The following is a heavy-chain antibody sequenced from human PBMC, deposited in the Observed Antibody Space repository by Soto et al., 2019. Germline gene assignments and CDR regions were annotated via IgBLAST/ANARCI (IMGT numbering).Heavy chain of an antibody. CDR1: GYNFAGYW. V-gene: IGHV5-51*01. J-gene: IGHJ5*02. CDR2: IYPSDSDT. Sequence: GESLKISCKGSGYNFAGYWIAWVRQMPGKGLELMGIIYPSDSDTRYRPSFQGQVTISADKSISSAYLQWSSLRASDTAMYYCARLEKNWFDPWGQGTLVTVS. CDR3: ARLEKNWFDP.